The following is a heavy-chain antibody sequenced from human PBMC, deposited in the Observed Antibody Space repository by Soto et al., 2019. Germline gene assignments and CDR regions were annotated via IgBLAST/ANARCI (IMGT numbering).Heavy chain of an antibody. Sequence: SETLSLTCTVSGGSISSYYWSWIRQPPGKGLEWIGYIYYSGSTNYNPSLKSRVTISVDTSKNQFSLKLSSVTAADTAVYYCARDRRDGYFDYWGQGTLVTVSS. J-gene: IGHJ4*02. CDR1: GGSISSYY. CDR2: IYYSGST. CDR3: ARDRRDGYFDY. V-gene: IGHV4-59*01.